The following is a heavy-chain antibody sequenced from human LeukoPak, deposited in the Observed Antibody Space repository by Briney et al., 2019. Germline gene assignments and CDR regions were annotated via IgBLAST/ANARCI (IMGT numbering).Heavy chain of an antibody. CDR2: ILYDGNNK. CDR3: AKVILGGYYDSSGYYEDY. J-gene: IGHJ4*02. V-gene: IGHV3-30*18. D-gene: IGHD3-22*01. CDR1: GFTFSSYG. Sequence: GGSLRLSCATSGFTFSSYGMHWVRQAPGKGLEWVAVILYDGNNKYYADSVKGRFTISRDNSKNTLYLQMNSLRAEDTAVYYCAKVILGGYYDSSGYYEDYWGQGTLVTVSS.